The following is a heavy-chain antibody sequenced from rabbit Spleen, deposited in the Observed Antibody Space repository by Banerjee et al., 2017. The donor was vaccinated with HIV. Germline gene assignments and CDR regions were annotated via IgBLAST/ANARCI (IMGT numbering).Heavy chain of an antibody. V-gene: IGHV1S45*01. CDR3: ARGTDNTYFNL. J-gene: IGHJ4*01. Sequence: QEQVVESGGGLVQPGASLTLTCTASGFTISSTYWMCWVRQAPGKGLEWIACMVDGTGHLYYASWVNGRFTISSDNAQSTVDLKMTSLTAADTATYFCARGTDNTYFNLWGQGTLVTVS. D-gene: IGHD1-1*01. CDR1: GFTISSTYW. CDR2: MVDGTGHL.